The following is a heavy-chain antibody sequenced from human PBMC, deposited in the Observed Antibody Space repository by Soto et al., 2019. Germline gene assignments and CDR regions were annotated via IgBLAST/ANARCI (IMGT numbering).Heavy chain of an antibody. D-gene: IGHD5-12*01. CDR2: ISSSSSYI. CDR3: AKVNSGYDSSGDY. J-gene: IGHJ4*02. CDR1: GFTFSSYS. V-gene: IGHV3-21*01. Sequence: GGSLRLSCAASGFTFSSYSMNWVRQAPGKGLEWVSSISSSSSYIYYADSVKGRFTISRDNAKNSLYLQMNSLRAEDTAVYYCAKVNSGYDSSGDYWGQGTLVTVSS.